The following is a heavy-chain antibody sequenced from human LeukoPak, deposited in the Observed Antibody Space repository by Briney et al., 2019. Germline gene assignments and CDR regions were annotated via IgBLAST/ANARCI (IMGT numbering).Heavy chain of an antibody. J-gene: IGHJ4*02. D-gene: IGHD6-13*01. CDR2: ISWNSGSM. V-gene: IGHV3-9*01. CDR1: RFTFEDYA. CDR3: AKDGQQLISVFDG. Sequence: GRSLRLSCAASRFTFEDYAMHWVRKAPGKGREWVSGISWNSGSMGYADSVKGRFTISRDNSKNTLYLQMNSLRDEDTAVSYGAKDGQQLISVFDGWGQGTMVTVAS.